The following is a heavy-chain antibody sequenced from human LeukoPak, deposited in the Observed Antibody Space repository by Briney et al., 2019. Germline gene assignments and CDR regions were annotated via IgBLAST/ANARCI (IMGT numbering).Heavy chain of an antibody. J-gene: IGHJ4*02. CDR1: GFTFSSCG. V-gene: IGHV3-33*05. CDR3: ARARPGSNYVDFDY. Sequence: PGGSLRLSCAASGFTFSSCGMHWVRQAPGKGLEWVAVISYDGSNKYYAGSVKGRFTISRDSSKSTLYLQMNSLRAEDTAVYYCARARPGSNYVDFDYWGQGTLVTVSS. D-gene: IGHD4-11*01. CDR2: ISYDGSNK.